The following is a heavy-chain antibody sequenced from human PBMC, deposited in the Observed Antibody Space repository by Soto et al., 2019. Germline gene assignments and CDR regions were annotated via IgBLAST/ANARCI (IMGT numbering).Heavy chain of an antibody. D-gene: IGHD3-22*01. Sequence: QLQLRESGPGLVKPSETLSVTCTVSGDSISSSIFYLGWIRQPPGKGLEWIGSSHYSGTTYSNPSLQSRLTMSCETSSHEFSLKLGSVTAADTTVYFCATPSATTFYNDRRDWYFRLWGRGALVTISS. J-gene: IGHJ2*01. V-gene: IGHV4-39*01. CDR1: GDSISSSIFY. CDR2: SHYSGTT. CDR3: ATPSATTFYNDRRDWYFRL.